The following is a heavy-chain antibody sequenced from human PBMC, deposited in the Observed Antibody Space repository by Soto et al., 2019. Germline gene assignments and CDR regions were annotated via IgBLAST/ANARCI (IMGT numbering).Heavy chain of an antibody. CDR3: ARFATEDSRSWYGRYYYYMDV. CDR1: GFSFSTYW. J-gene: IGHJ6*03. V-gene: IGHV3-7*01. CDR2: INQSGSEE. Sequence: GGSLRLSCAASGFSFSTYWMSWVRQAPGKGLQWVANINQSGSEEYYVDSVKGRFTISRDNAKNSLYLQMDSLSAEDTAVYYCARFATEDSRSWYGRYYYYMDVWGKGTTVTVSS. D-gene: IGHD6-13*01.